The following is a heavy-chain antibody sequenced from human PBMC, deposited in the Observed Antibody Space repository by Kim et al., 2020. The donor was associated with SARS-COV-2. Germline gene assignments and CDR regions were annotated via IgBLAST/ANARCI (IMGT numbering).Heavy chain of an antibody. J-gene: IGHJ4*02. D-gene: IGHD5-12*01. CDR3: ARGKSGSGYDFDY. V-gene: IGHV1-69*02. Sequence: SAQKCQDRVTITADKSTGTAYMELSSLRSEDTAVYYCARGKSGSGYDFDYWGQGTLVTVSS.